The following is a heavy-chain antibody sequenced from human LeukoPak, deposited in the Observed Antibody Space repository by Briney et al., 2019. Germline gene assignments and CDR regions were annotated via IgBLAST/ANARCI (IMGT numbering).Heavy chain of an antibody. Sequence: SETLSLTCTVSGGSISSYYWSWIRQPAGKGLEWIGRIYTSGSTNYNPSLKSRVTMSVDTSKNQFSLKLSSVTAADTAVYYCARDRSGDSRVPYFDWLPRAYYYYGMDVWGQGTTVTVSS. D-gene: IGHD3-9*01. CDR3: ARDRSGDSRVPYFDWLPRAYYYYGMDV. V-gene: IGHV4-4*07. CDR2: IYTSGST. J-gene: IGHJ6*02. CDR1: GGSISSYY.